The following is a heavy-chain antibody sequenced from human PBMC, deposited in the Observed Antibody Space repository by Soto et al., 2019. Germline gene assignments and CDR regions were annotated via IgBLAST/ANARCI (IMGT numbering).Heavy chain of an antibody. CDR2: IYHTGST. CDR1: GGSFNSGGYC. CDR3: ARDNTGSLDS. V-gene: IGHV4-30-2*01. J-gene: IGHJ5*01. D-gene: IGHD3-10*01. Sequence: SESLSLTCVVSGGSFNSGGYCWGWIRQPPGKGLEWIGFIYHTGSTHYTPSLESRVTISVDRSKNEMYLRLRSVTAADTAVYYCARDNTGSLDSWGQGTLVTVSS.